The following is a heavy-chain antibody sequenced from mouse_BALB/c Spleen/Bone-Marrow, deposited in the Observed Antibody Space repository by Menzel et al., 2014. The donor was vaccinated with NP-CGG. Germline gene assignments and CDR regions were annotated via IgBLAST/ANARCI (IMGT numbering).Heavy chain of an antibody. D-gene: IGHD1-1*01. CDR2: IHYSGNT. CDR3: ARETAIVADFDY. Sequence: EVKLMESGPDLVKPSQSVSLPCTVTAYSITSDYCWHWIRQFPGNRLEWMAYIHYSGNTDYNPSLKSRISITRDTSKNQFFLQLNSVTTEDTATYYCARETAIVADFDYWGQGTTLTVSS. J-gene: IGHJ2*01. CDR1: AYSITSDYC. V-gene: IGHV3-1*02.